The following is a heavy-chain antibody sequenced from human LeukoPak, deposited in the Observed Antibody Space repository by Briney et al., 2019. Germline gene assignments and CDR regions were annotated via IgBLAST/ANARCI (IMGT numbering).Heavy chain of an antibody. V-gene: IGHV1-8*02. CDR1: GYTFTGYY. J-gene: IGHJ4*02. Sequence: ASVQVSCKASGYTFTGYYMHWVRQAPGQGFEWMGWMNTNSGNTGYAQTLQGRVTMSRNTSISTPYSELSSLRSEHTAVYYCARGLNYYDSSGARDYWGQGTLVTVSS. CDR2: MNTNSGNT. D-gene: IGHD3-22*01. CDR3: ARGLNYYDSSGARDY.